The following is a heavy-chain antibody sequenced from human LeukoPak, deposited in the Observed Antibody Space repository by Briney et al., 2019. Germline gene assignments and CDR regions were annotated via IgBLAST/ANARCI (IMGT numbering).Heavy chain of an antibody. J-gene: IGHJ4*02. V-gene: IGHV4-4*02. CDR3: ARESSPKSLVY. CDR2: IYHSGST. Sequence: SGTLSLTCAVSGGSISSSNWWSWVRQPPGKGLEWIGEIYHSGSTNYNPSLKSRVPISVDKSKNQFSLKLSSVTAADTAVYYCARESSPKSLVYWGQGTLVTVSS. CDR1: GGSISSSNW.